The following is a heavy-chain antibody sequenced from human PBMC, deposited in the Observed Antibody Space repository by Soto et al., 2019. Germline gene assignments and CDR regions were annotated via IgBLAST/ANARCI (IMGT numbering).Heavy chain of an antibody. Sequence: QVQLVQSGPEVKKPGASVKVSCKASGYTFTRHGFSWVRQAPGQGLEWMGWISTYNVNTHYAQRFQGRVTMTADTSANTVYMELTSLRPDDTAIYYCAREGRIGWLGLDYWGQGTLVTVSS. CDR2: ISTYNVNT. CDR3: AREGRIGWLGLDY. V-gene: IGHV1-18*01. CDR1: GYTFTRHG. D-gene: IGHD6-19*01. J-gene: IGHJ4*02.